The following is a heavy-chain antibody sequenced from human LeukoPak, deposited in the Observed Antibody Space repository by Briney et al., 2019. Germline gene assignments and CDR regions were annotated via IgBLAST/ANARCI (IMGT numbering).Heavy chain of an antibody. V-gene: IGHV3-30*04. J-gene: IGHJ4*02. Sequence: GRSLRLSCAASGFTFSSYAMHWVRQAPGKGLEWVAVISYDGSNKYYADSVKGRFTISRDNSKNTLYLQMNSLRAEDTAVYYCAKHLTSSSWPHFDYWGQGTLVTVSS. CDR1: GFTFSSYA. D-gene: IGHD6-13*01. CDR2: ISYDGSNK. CDR3: AKHLTSSSWPHFDY.